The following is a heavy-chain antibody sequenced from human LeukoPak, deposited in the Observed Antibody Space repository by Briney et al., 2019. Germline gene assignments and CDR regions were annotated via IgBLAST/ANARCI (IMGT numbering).Heavy chain of an antibody. J-gene: IGHJ4*02. Sequence: SETLSLTCTVSGGSISSSDYHWGWIRQPPGKGLEWIGSIYYSGSTYYNPSLKSRVTISVDTSKNQFSLKPNSVTAADTAVYYCARQVKWPPDYWGQGTLVTVSS. CDR2: IYYSGST. D-gene: IGHD1-26*01. CDR1: GGSISSSDYH. V-gene: IGHV4-39*01. CDR3: ARQVKWPPDY.